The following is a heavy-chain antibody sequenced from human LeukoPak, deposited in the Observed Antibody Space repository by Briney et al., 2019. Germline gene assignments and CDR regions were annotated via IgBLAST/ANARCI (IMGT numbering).Heavy chain of an antibody. CDR3: ARDLGYTYGSYFDY. CDR1: GFTFSSSV. V-gene: IGHV3-23*01. Sequence: PGGSLRLSCAASGFTFSSSVMTWVRQAPGKGLEWVSCIGSSGDSTYYADSVKGRFTISRDNSKNTLYLQMNSLGAEDTAVYYCARDLGYTYGSYFDYWGQGTLVTVSS. J-gene: IGHJ4*02. CDR2: IGSSGDST. D-gene: IGHD5-18*01.